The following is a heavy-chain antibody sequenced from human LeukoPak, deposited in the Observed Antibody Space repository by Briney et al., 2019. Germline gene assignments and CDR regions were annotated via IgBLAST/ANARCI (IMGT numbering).Heavy chain of an antibody. Sequence: SETLSLTCTVSGGSISSSSYYWGWIRQPPGKGLEWIGSIYYSGSTYYNPSLKSRVTISVDTSKNQFSLKLSSVTAADTAVYYCARLSTYYDFWSGYLNWFDPSGQGTLVTVSS. CDR2: IYYSGST. V-gene: IGHV4-39*01. J-gene: IGHJ5*02. CDR3: ARLSTYYDFWSGYLNWFDP. CDR1: GGSISSSSYY. D-gene: IGHD3-3*01.